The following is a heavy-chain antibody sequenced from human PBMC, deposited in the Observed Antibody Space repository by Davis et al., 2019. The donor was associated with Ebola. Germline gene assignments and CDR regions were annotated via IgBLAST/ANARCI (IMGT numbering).Heavy chain of an antibody. CDR2: INHSGST. Sequence: ESLKISCAASGFTFSSYAMSWVRQPPGKGLEWIGEINHSGSTNYNPSLKSRVTISVDTSKNQFSLKLSSVTAADTAVYYCARGWGFLEWLLSPTPFDYWGQGTLVTVSS. V-gene: IGHV4-34*01. CDR3: ARGWGFLEWLLSPTPFDY. D-gene: IGHD3-3*01. CDR1: GFTFSSYA. J-gene: IGHJ4*02.